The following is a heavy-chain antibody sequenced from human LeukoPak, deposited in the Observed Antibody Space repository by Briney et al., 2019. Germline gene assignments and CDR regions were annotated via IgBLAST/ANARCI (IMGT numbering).Heavy chain of an antibody. Sequence: SVKVPCKASGGTFSSYAISWVRQAPGQGLEWMGRIIPILGIANYAQKFQGRVTITADKSTSTAYMELSSLRSEDTAVYYCAREGTTVTFDYWGQGTLVTVSS. V-gene: IGHV1-69*04. CDR3: AREGTTVTFDY. CDR2: IIPILGIA. D-gene: IGHD4-17*01. CDR1: GGTFSSYA. J-gene: IGHJ4*02.